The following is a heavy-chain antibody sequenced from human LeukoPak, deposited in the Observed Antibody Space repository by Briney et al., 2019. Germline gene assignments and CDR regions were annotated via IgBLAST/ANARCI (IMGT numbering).Heavy chain of an antibody. CDR2: ISAYNGNT. D-gene: IGHD3-3*01. V-gene: IGHV1-18*01. J-gene: IGHJ5*02. CDR3: ARDSLPNYDFWSGYYSNWFDP. Sequence: ASVKVSCKASGYTFTSYGISWVRQAPGQGLEWMGWISAYNGNTNYAQKLQGRVTMTTDTSTSTAYMKLRSLRSDDTAVYYCARDSLPNYDFWSGYYSNWFDPWGQGTLVTVSS. CDR1: GYTFTSYG.